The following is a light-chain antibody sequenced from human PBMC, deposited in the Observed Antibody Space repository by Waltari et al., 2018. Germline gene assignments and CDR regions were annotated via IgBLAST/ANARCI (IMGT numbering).Light chain of an antibody. V-gene: IGLV1-40*01. CDR1: TSK. J-gene: IGLJ3*02. Sequence: QSVLTQSPSVSGAPGQRVTFSCTGRTSKLLLFDNSVRPSGVPDRFSGSKSGTSASLAITGLQAEDEADYYCQSYDRSLSASVFGGGTKLTVL. CDR2: DNS. CDR3: QSYDRSLSASV.